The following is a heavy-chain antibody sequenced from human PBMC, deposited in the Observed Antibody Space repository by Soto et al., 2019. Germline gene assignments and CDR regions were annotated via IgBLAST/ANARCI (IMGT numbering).Heavy chain of an antibody. J-gene: IGHJ4*02. D-gene: IGHD3-22*01. Sequence: GASVKVSCKASGGTFSSYAISWVRQAPGQGLEWMGGIIPIFGTANYAQKFQGRVTITADESTSTAYMELSSLRSEDTAVYYCARDTYYYDSSGYRKQFDYWGQGTLVTVSS. CDR1: GGTFSSYA. V-gene: IGHV1-69*13. CDR3: ARDTYYYDSSGYRKQFDY. CDR2: IIPIFGTA.